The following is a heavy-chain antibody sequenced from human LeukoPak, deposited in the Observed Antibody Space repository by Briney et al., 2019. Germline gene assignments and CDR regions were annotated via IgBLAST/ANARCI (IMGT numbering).Heavy chain of an antibody. Sequence: GGSLRLSCAASGFAFSSFAIGWVRQAPGKGLEWVSAISGSGGSTYYADSVKGRFTISRDNPKNTLHLQMNSLRAEDTAVYYCAKVLSGSQDYWGQGTLVTVFS. CDR1: GFAFSSFA. V-gene: IGHV3-23*01. CDR2: ISGSGGST. CDR3: AKVLSGSQDY. D-gene: IGHD1-26*01. J-gene: IGHJ4*02.